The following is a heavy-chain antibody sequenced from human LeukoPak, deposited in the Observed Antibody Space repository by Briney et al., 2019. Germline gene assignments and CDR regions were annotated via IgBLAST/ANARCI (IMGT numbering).Heavy chain of an antibody. V-gene: IGHV3-48*03. CDR2: ISSSGSTT. D-gene: IGHD2-2*01. CDR3: ASGKRQYQLLDYYYYGMDV. CDR1: GFTFSSYE. Sequence: GGSLRLSCAASGFTFSSYEMNWVRQAPGKGLEWVSYISSSGSTTYYADSVKGRFTISRDNAKNSLYLQMNSLRAEDTAVYYCASGKRQYQLLDYYYYGMDVWGQGTTVTVSS. J-gene: IGHJ6*02.